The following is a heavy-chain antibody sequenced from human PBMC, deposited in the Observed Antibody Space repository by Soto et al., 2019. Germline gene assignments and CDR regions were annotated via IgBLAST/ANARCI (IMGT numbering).Heavy chain of an antibody. D-gene: IGHD3-22*01. J-gene: IGHJ4*02. Sequence: PSETLSLTCTVSGASISSYYWNWIRQPPGKGLEWIGCIYYTGSTNYNPSLKSRVTISVDTSKNQFSLKLSSVTAADTAVYYCARNRDYFDSSGYGYWGQGTLVTVSS. V-gene: IGHV4-59*01. CDR2: IYYTGST. CDR3: ARNRDYFDSSGYGY. CDR1: GASISSYY.